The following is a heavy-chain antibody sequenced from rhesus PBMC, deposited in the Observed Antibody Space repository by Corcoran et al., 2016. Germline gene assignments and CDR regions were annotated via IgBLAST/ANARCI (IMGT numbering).Heavy chain of an antibody. J-gene: IGHJ4*01. CDR2: NSGSSGST. Sequence: QVQLQESGPGLVKPSETLSLTCAVSGGSISSSNWWSWIRQPPGKGLEWIGYNSGSSGSTYYNPSLKSRVTISKDTSKNQFSLKLSSVTAAYTAVYYCAREVAAAGTFDYWGQGVLVTVSS. CDR3: AREVAAAGTFDY. CDR1: GGSISSSNW. D-gene: IGHD6-31*01. V-gene: IGHV4S19*01.